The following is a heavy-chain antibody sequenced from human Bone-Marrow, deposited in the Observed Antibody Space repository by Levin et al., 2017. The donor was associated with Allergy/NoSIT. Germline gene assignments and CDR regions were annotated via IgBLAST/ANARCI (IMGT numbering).Heavy chain of an antibody. D-gene: IGHD1-1*01. CDR3: ARGDGRQWFDP. CDR2: MNPNSGNT. V-gene: IGHV1-8*01. CDR1: GYTFTNYD. J-gene: IGHJ5*02. Sequence: ASVKVSCKASGYTFTNYDFNWVRQATGQGLEWMGWMNPNSGNTGYAEKFQGRVTMTMNTSIATGYMELRSLTSEDTGIYYCARGDGRQWFDPWAQGTLVTVSS.